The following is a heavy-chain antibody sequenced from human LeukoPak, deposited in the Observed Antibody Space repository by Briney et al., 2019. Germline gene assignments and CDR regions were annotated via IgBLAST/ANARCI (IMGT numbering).Heavy chain of an antibody. CDR3: ARDGPYYYDSSGYYYSLGGTFDY. CDR2: ISSSSSYI. CDR1: GFTFSSYS. Sequence: GGSLRLSCAASGFTFSSYSMNWVRQAPGKGLEWVSSISSSSSYIYYADSVKGRFTISKDNAKNSLYLQMNSLRAEDTAVYYCARDGPYYYDSSGYYYSLGGTFDYWGQGTLVTVSS. V-gene: IGHV3-21*01. D-gene: IGHD3-22*01. J-gene: IGHJ4*02.